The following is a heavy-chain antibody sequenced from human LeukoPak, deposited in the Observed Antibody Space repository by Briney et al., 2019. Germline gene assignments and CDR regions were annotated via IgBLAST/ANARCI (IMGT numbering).Heavy chain of an antibody. CDR2: LRPRYGNT. D-gene: IGHD3-10*01. Sequence: ASVKVSCKASGYTFIIYEIQWVRQAPGQGLEWVGWLRPRYGNTAYAQNFRGRVTITRDTSIDTVYMELSGLRSEDTAVYYCARVGAGEGGIDYWAQGTLITVSS. V-gene: IGHV1-8*03. CDR3: ARVGAGEGGIDY. CDR1: GYTFIIYE. J-gene: IGHJ4*02.